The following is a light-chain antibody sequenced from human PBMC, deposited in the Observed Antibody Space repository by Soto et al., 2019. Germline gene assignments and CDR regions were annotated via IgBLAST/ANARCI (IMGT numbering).Light chain of an antibody. CDR3: QSYDSSLSGHVV. J-gene: IGLJ2*01. V-gene: IGLV1-40*01. CDR2: YNN. CDR1: SSNLGAALA. Sequence: QSVLTQPPSLSGAPGQRITISCTGTSSNLGAALAVQWYQQLPGAAPKLLIYYNNNRPSGVPDRFSGSKSGTSAFLAITGLQADDEADYYCQSYDSSLSGHVVFGGGTKLTVL.